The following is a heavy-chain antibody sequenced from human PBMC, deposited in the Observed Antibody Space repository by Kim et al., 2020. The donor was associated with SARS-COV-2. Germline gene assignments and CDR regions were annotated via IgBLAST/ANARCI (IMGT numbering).Heavy chain of an antibody. D-gene: IGHD3-16*02. Sequence: GGSLRLSCAASGFTFSSYSMNWVRQAPGKGLEWVSSISSSSSYIYYADSVKGRFTISRDNAKNSLYLQMNSLRAEDTAVYYCARGGYDYVWGSYRQLNWFDHWGQGTLVTVSS. CDR1: GFTFSSYS. CDR3: ARGGYDYVWGSYRQLNWFDH. CDR2: ISSSSSYI. V-gene: IGHV3-21*01. J-gene: IGHJ5*02.